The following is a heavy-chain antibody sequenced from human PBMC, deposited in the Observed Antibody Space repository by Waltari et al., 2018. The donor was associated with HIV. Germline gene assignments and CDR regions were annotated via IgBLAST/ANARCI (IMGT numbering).Heavy chain of an antibody. J-gene: IGHJ4*02. Sequence: QVRLEQWGAGLLKPSETLPLTCAVYGASFSGYYWSWIRQPPGKGLERIGEINHRGSTNYNPSLKSRVSISIDTSKSQLYRRPTSVTAADTAVYDCARGLPKLQSGIPCYWGQGTLVTVSS. V-gene: IGHV4-34*01. CDR1: GASFSGYY. CDR2: INHRGST. CDR3: ARGLPKLQSGIPCY. D-gene: IGHD3-10*01.